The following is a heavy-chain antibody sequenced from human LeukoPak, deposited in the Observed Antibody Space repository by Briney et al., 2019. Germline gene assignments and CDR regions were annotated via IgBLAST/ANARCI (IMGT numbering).Heavy chain of an antibody. CDR1: GFTFSNAW. V-gene: IGHV3-15*01. CDR2: IKSKTDGGTT. CDR3: TTGIGYGSSWSNDAFDI. Sequence: GGSLRLSCAASGFTFSNAWMSWVRQAPGKGLEWVGRIKSKTDGGTTDYAAPVKGRFTISRDDSKNTLYLQMNSLKTEDTAVYYCTTGIGYGSSWSNDAFDIWGQGTMVTVSS. J-gene: IGHJ3*02. D-gene: IGHD6-13*01.